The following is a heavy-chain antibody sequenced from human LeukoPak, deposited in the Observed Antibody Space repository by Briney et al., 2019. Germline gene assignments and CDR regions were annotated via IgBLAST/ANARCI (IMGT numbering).Heavy chain of an antibody. J-gene: IGHJ4*02. CDR2: ISSSSSTI. CDR1: GFTFSSYS. Sequence: GGSLRLSCAASGFTFSSYSMNWVRQAPGKGLEWVSYISSSSSTIYYADSVKGRFTISRDNAKNSLYLQMNSLRAEDTAVYYCARVSWELLEQPTDFDYWGQGTLVTVSS. V-gene: IGHV3-48*01. CDR3: ARVSWELLEQPTDFDY. D-gene: IGHD1-26*01.